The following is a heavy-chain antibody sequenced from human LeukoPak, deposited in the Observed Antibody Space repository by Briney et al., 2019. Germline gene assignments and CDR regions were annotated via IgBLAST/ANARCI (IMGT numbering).Heavy chain of an antibody. CDR2: IWYDGSNK. CDR1: GFAFSSYD. D-gene: IGHD6-19*01. V-gene: IGHV3-33*01. Sequence: GGSLRLSCAASGFAFSSYDMHWVRQAPGKGLEWVAVIWYDGSNKYYADSVKGRFTISRDNSKNTLYLEMNSLRAEDTAVYYCAVSSVAGSDAFDIWGRGTMVTVSS. J-gene: IGHJ3*02. CDR3: AVSSVAGSDAFDI.